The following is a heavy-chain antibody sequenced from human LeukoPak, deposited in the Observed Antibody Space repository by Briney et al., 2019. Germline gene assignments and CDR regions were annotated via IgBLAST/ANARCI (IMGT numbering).Heavy chain of an antibody. CDR3: AREGNGGITMVRGVMSLDY. D-gene: IGHD3-10*01. Sequence: ASVKVSCKASGYTFTSYYMHWVRQAPGQGLEWMGIINPSGGSTSYAQKFQGRVTITRDTSASTAYMELSSLRSEDTAVYYCAREGNGGITMVRGVMSLDYWGQGTLVTVSS. V-gene: IGHV1-46*01. J-gene: IGHJ4*02. CDR2: INPSGGST. CDR1: GYTFTSYY.